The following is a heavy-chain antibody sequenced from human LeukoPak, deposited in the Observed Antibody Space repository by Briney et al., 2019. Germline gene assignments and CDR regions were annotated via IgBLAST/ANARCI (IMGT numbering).Heavy chain of an antibody. J-gene: IGHJ4*02. CDR3: AREAWIYVIDY. V-gene: IGHV3-23*01. CDR1: GFTFSSYA. D-gene: IGHD1-7*01. Sequence: GGSLRLSYAASGFTFSSYAMSWVRQAPGKGLEWVSGISGSGVSTYYADSVKGRFTISRDNSKNTLYLQMNSLRAEDTAVYYCAREAWIYVIDYWGQGTLVTVSS. CDR2: ISGSGVST.